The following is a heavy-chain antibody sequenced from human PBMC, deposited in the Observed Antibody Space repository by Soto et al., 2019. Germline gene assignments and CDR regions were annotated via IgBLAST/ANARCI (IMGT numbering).Heavy chain of an antibody. Sequence: GGSLRLSCAASGFTFSSYAMSWVRQAPGKGLEWVSAISGSGGRTYYADSVKGRFTISRDNSKNTLYLQMNSLRAEDTAVYYCENSYCDYRLDAFDIWGQGTMVTVSS. J-gene: IGHJ3*02. CDR3: ENSYCDYRLDAFDI. D-gene: IGHD4-17*01. CDR2: ISGSGGRT. CDR1: GFTFSSYA. V-gene: IGHV3-23*01.